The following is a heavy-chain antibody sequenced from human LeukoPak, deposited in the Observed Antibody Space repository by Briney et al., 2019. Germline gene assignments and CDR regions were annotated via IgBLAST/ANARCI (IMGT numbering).Heavy chain of an antibody. Sequence: ASVKVSCKASGGTFSSYAISWVRQAPGQGLEWMGGIIPIFGTANYAQKSQGRVTMTRNTSISTAYMELSSLRSEDTAVYYCARALTDYNILTGYYEFDYWGQGTLVTVSS. V-gene: IGHV1-69*05. CDR2: IIPIFGTA. J-gene: IGHJ4*02. D-gene: IGHD3-9*01. CDR3: ARALTDYNILTGYYEFDY. CDR1: GGTFSSYA.